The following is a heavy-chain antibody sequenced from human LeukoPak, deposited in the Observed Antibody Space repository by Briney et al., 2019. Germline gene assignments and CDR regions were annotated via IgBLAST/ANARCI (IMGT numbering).Heavy chain of an antibody. CDR1: GFTFSSYA. CDR2: ISGSGGST. V-gene: IGHV3-23*01. J-gene: IGHJ4*02. Sequence: PGGSLRLSCAASGFTFSSYAMSWVRQAPGKGLEWVSAISGSGGSTYYADSVKGRFTISRDNSKNTLYLQMNSLRAEDTAVYYCAKDLEEWELQKVGYWGQGTLVTVSS. CDR3: AKDLEEWELQKVGY. D-gene: IGHD1-26*01.